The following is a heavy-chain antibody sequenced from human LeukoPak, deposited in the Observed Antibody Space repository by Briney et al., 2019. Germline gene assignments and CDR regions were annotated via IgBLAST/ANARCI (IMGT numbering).Heavy chain of an antibody. Sequence: GGSLRLSCAASGFTFSSYSMNWVRQAPGKGLEWVSYISSSSSTIYYADSVKGRFTISRDNAKNSLYLQMNSLRAEDTAVYYCARSGYPYYYYYMDVWGKGTTVTVSS. V-gene: IGHV3-48*01. D-gene: IGHD3-9*01. CDR3: ARSGYPYYYYYMDV. J-gene: IGHJ6*03. CDR2: ISSSSSTI. CDR1: GFTFSSYS.